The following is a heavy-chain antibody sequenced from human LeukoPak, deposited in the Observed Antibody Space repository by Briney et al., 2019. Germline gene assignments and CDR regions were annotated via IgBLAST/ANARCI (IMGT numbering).Heavy chain of an antibody. CDR2: FDPEDGET. CDR3: ATDLYCSSTSCYTNFYYYMDV. D-gene: IGHD2-2*02. V-gene: IGHV1-24*01. J-gene: IGHJ6*03. Sequence: ASVKVSCKVSGYTLTELSMHWVRQAPGKGLEWIGCFDPEDGETIYAQKFQGRVTMTEDTSTDTAYMQLRRLRSADTDVYYCATDLYCSSTSCYTNFYYYMDVWGKGTTVTVSS. CDR1: GYTLTELS.